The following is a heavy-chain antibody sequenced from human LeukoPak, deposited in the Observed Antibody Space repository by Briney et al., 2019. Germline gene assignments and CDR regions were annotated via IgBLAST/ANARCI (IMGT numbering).Heavy chain of an antibody. Sequence: SETLSLTCTVSGGSISSRSYYWGWVRQPPGNGLEWIGSIYYSGSTYYNPSLKSRVTISVDTSKNQFSLKLGSVTAAATAIYYCLRQDYYGSGSLSDYWGQGTLVTVSS. V-gene: IGHV4-39*01. CDR2: IYYSGST. D-gene: IGHD3-10*01. CDR1: GGSISSRSYY. CDR3: LRQDYYGSGSLSDY. J-gene: IGHJ4*02.